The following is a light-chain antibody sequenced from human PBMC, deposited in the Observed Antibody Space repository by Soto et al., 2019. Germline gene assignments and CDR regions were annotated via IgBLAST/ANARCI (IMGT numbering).Light chain of an antibody. V-gene: IGKV3-11*01. CDR3: QQRDYWQVT. CDR2: DIS. Sequence: ETVMTQSPATLSVPPGERATLSCRASQTISTNLAWYQQKPGQAPKLLIYDISKRATGIPARFSGSGSGTDFTLTITSLEPEYFAVYYCQQRDYWQVTFGQGTRLEIK. J-gene: IGKJ5*01. CDR1: QTISTN.